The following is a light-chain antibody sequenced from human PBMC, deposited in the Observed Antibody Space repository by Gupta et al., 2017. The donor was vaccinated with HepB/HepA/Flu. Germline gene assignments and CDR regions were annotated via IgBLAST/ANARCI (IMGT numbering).Light chain of an antibody. Sequence: EIVFTQSPAILSLSPGERATLSCRASQSVSSYLAWYQQKPGQAPRLLIYDASNRATGIPARFSGSGYGTDFTLTISSREPEDFAVYYCQHRSNCPITVGRGTKVEIK. CDR1: QSVSSY. J-gene: IGKJ4*01. CDR2: DAS. V-gene: IGKV3-11*01. CDR3: QHRSNCPIT.